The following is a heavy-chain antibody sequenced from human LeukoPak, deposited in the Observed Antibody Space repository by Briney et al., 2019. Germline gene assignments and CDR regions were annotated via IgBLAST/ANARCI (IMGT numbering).Heavy chain of an antibody. Sequence: PSETLSLTCSVSGDSLSSQYWSWIRQPPGRGLEWIGYIYYTGDTNYNPSLKSRVTISVDTSKNQFSLKLSSVTAADTAVYHCARAQYNSAWLWVYWGQGTLVTVSS. D-gene: IGHD6-19*01. V-gene: IGHV4-59*11. CDR3: ARAQYNSAWLWVY. J-gene: IGHJ4*02. CDR2: IYYTGDT. CDR1: GDSLSSQY.